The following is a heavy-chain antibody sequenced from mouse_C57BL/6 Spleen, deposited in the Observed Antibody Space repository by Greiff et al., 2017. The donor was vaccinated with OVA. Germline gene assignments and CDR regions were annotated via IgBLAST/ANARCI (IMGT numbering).Heavy chain of an antibody. V-gene: IGHV1-78*01. CDR1: GYTFTDHT. Sequence: VQLQQSDAELVKPGASVKISCTVSGYTFTDHTIHWMKQRPEQGLEWIGYIYPRDGSTKYNEKFKGKATLTADKSSSTAYMQLNSLTSEDSAVYFCAIIYYGNYNYYAMDYWGQGTSVTVSS. J-gene: IGHJ4*01. D-gene: IGHD2-1*01. CDR2: IYPRDGST. CDR3: AIIYYGNYNYYAMDY.